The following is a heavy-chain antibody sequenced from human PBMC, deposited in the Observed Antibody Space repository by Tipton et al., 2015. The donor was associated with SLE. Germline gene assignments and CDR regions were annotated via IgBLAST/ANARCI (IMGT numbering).Heavy chain of an antibody. CDR2: IYHSGST. Sequence: TLSLTCTVSGGSISSYYWSWIRQPPGKGLEWIGSIYHSGSTYYNPSLKSRVTISVDTSKNQFSLKLSSVTAADTAVYYCARVDYGDPNWFDPWGQGTLVTVSS. D-gene: IGHD4-17*01. CDR3: ARVDYGDPNWFDP. CDR1: GGSISSYY. V-gene: IGHV4-38-2*02. J-gene: IGHJ5*02.